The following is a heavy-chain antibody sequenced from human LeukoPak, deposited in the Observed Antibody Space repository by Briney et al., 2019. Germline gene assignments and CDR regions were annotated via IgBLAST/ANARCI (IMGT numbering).Heavy chain of an antibody. CDR2: IHPSGGSA. Sequence: ASVTVSCKASGYTFTSYYMHWVRQAPGQGLEWMGIIHPSGGSASYAQKFQGRVTMTRDMSTSTVYMELSSLRPDDTALYYCARVNTGYDYWGPGILVTVSS. CDR3: ARVNTGYDY. CDR1: GYTFTSYY. D-gene: IGHD4-11*01. V-gene: IGHV1-46*01. J-gene: IGHJ4*02.